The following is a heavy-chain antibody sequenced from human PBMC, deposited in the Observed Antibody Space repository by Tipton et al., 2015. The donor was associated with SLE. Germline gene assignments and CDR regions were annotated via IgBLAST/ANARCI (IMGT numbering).Heavy chain of an antibody. CDR3: ARRRYQFRPEYSSSSLWFDP. D-gene: IGHD6-6*01. CDR1: GFTFNSYN. J-gene: IGHJ5*02. V-gene: IGHV3-30*19. Sequence: SLRLSCSASGFTFNSYNMHWIRQAPGKGLEWVALIQDDGGYDDYADSVKVRFTISRDNSENTLYLQMNNLSTEDTAVYYCARRRYQFRPEYSSSSLWFDPWGQGTLATVSS. CDR2: IQDDGGYD.